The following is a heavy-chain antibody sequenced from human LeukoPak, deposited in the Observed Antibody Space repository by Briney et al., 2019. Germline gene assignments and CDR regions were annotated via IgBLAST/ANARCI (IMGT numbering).Heavy chain of an antibody. D-gene: IGHD1-14*01. J-gene: IGHJ4*02. CDR2: IFYSGST. V-gene: IGHV4-59*01. Sequence: PSETLSLTCIVSGGSISSYYWSWIRQPPGKGLEWIGYIFYSGSTNYNPSLKSRVTISVDTSKNQFSLKLSSVTAADTAVYYCARDTGAAGWVDFDYWGQGTLVTVSS. CDR1: GGSISSYY. CDR3: ARDTGAAGWVDFDY.